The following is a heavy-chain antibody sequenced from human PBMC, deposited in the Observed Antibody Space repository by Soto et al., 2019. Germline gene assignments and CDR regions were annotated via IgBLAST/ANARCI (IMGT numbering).Heavy chain of an antibody. CDR3: ARSEEDSDYYYYGMDV. Sequence: SETLSLTCVGSGDTVSSNSVAWNWVRQSPSRGLEWLGRTYYRSRWYSDYAVSVRSRRDINAETSKNQVSLQLNSVTPEDTAVYYCARSEEDSDYYYYGMDVWGQGTTVTVSS. CDR1: GDTVSSNSVA. V-gene: IGHV6-1*01. CDR2: TYYRSRWYS. J-gene: IGHJ6*02. D-gene: IGHD2-15*01.